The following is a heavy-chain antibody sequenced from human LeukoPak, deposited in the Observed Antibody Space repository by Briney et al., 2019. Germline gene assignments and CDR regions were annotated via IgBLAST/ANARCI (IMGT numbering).Heavy chain of an antibody. Sequence: ASVKVSCMASGYTFTGDQIYWLRQAPGQGLEWVGWIKPSSGDTLYEQKFQGRVTMTRDKSISSAYMELSSLRSDDTAVYYCARKSAGFLTAWGQGTLVTVSS. J-gene: IGHJ5*02. V-gene: IGHV1-2*02. CDR2: IKPSSGDT. CDR1: GYTFTGDQ. CDR3: ARKSAGFLTA. D-gene: IGHD2/OR15-2a*01.